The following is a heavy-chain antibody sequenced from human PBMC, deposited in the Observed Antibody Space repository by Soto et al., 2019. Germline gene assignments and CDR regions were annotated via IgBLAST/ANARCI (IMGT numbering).Heavy chain of an antibody. CDR3: ARDTQNWNYAPLDY. CDR2: ISSSSSYT. Sequence: QVQLVESGGGLVKPGGSLRLSCAASGFTFSDYYMSWIRQAPGKGLEWVSYISSSSSYTNYADSVKGRFTISRDNAKNSLYLQMNSLRAEDTAVYYCARDTQNWNYAPLDYWGQGTLVTVSS. J-gene: IGHJ4*02. CDR1: GFTFSDYY. D-gene: IGHD1-7*01. V-gene: IGHV3-11*06.